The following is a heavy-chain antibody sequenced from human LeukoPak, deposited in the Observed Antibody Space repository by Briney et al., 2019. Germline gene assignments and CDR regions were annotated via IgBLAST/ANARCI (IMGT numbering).Heavy chain of an antibody. CDR3: AKNGGPHGMDV. CDR2: IKHDGSET. D-gene: IGHD3-16*01. Sequence: AGGSLRLSCATSGFTFSSIWMSWVRQAPGKGLEWVANIKHDGSETNYVDSVKGRFTISRDNAKNSLHLQMNSLRVEDTAVYYCAKNGGPHGMDVLGQGTTVTVSS. V-gene: IGHV3-7*02. J-gene: IGHJ6*02. CDR1: GFTFSSIW.